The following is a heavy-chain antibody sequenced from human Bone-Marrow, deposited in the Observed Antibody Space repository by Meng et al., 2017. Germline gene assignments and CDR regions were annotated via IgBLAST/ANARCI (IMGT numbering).Heavy chain of an antibody. Sequence: ITLKESAPTPVKPTQTLTLTLTFPWFSLSTSGVGVGWIRQPPGKALEWLALIYWDDDKRYSPSLKSRLTITKDTSKNQVVLTMTNMDPVDTATYYCAHSQYSSGWFTLDYWGQGTLVTVSS. CDR3: AHSQYSSGWFTLDY. CDR2: IYWDDDK. V-gene: IGHV2-5*02. CDR1: WFSLSTSGVG. D-gene: IGHD6-19*01. J-gene: IGHJ4*02.